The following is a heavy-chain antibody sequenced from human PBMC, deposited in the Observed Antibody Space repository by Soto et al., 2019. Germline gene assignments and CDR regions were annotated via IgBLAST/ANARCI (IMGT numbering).Heavy chain of an antibody. D-gene: IGHD6-19*01. Sequence: EVQLVESGGGVVRPGGSLRLSCAASGFTFDDYGMSWVRQAPGKGLEWVSGINWNGVSTGYADSVKGRFTISRDNSKNSLYLQMNSLSAEDTALYHCAREAKGSSGWYFDLWGRGTLVTVCS. J-gene: IGHJ2*01. CDR1: GFTFDDYG. CDR3: AREAKGSSGWYFDL. V-gene: IGHV3-20*01. CDR2: INWNGVST.